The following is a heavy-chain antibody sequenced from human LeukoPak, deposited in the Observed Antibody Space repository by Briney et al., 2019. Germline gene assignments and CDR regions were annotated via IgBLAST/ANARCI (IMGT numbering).Heavy chain of an antibody. D-gene: IGHD5-18*01. Sequence: SETLSLTCSLSGDTLSAYYWNWIRQTPGRGLEWIGHISLGNTEYNPSLKSRVTISVDTSKNEFYLRLTSVTVADTALYFCARDKRHSYGKYFDPWSQGTLVSVSS. CDR3: ARDKRHSYGKYFDP. V-gene: IGHV4-59*12. CDR1: GDTLSAYY. J-gene: IGHJ4*02. CDR2: ISLGNT.